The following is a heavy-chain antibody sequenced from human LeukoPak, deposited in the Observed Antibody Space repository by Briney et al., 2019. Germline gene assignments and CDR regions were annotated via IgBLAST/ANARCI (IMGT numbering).Heavy chain of an antibody. CDR2: IKSKTDGGTT. D-gene: IGHD3-22*01. CDR3: TTDVDYYDSSGYLDY. J-gene: IGHJ4*02. CDR1: GFTFSNAW. Sequence: TGGSLRLSCAASGFTFSNAWMNWVRQAPGKGLEWVGRIKSKTDGGTTDYAAPVKGRFTISRDDSKNTLYLQMNSLKTEDTAVYYCTTDVDYYDSSGYLDYWGQGTLVTVSS. V-gene: IGHV3-15*07.